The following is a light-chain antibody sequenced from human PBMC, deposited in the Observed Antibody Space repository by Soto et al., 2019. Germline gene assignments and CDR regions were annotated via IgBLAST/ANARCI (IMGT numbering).Light chain of an antibody. J-gene: IGKJ1*01. CDR3: QQYNSYSGT. V-gene: IGKV1-5*01. Sequence: IRMTQSPSSLSASVGDRVTITCRASQSISSRLAWYQQKPGKAPKLLIFDASSLESGVSSRFSGSGFGTDFTLTISSLQPDDSATYYCQQYNSYSGTFGQGTKVDIK. CDR2: DAS. CDR1: QSISSR.